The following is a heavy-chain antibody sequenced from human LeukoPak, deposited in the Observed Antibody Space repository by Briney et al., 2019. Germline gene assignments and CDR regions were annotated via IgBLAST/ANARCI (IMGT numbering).Heavy chain of an antibody. CDR1: GFNFRDSA. CDR3: AADYGDYVSPSD. Sequence: GGSLRLSRAASGFNFRDSAMHWVRQAPGKGLEGVAVISYDGTNKYYADSVKGRFTISRDNSKNTLFLQMNSLRLEDTAVYYCAADYGDYVSPSDWGQGTLVTVSS. V-gene: IGHV3-30*04. J-gene: IGHJ4*02. CDR2: ISYDGTNK. D-gene: IGHD4-17*01.